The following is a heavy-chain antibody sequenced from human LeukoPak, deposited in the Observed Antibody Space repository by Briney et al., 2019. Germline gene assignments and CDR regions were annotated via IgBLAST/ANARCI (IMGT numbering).Heavy chain of an antibody. CDR2: ISGSGGST. Sequence: GGSLRLSCVASEFTFSSYAMNWVRQAPGKGLEWVSAISGSGGSTYYADSVKGRFTISRDNSKNTLYLQMNSLRAEDTAVYYCAREGTDGYSSWGQGTLVTVSS. J-gene: IGHJ4*02. CDR3: AREGTDGYSS. D-gene: IGHD6-13*01. V-gene: IGHV3-23*01. CDR1: EFTFSSYA.